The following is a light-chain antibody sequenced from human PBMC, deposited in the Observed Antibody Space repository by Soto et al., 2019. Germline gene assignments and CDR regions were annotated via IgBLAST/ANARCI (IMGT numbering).Light chain of an antibody. CDR2: LGS. Sequence: DIVITQSPLSLPVTPGEPASISCRSSQSLLHSNGYNYLDWYLQKPGQSPQLLIYLGSNRASGGPDRFSGSGSGTDFTLKISRVEAEDVGVYYCMQALQTPPFTFGPGTKVDIK. CDR1: QSLLHSNGYNY. CDR3: MQALQTPPFT. J-gene: IGKJ3*01. V-gene: IGKV2-28*01.